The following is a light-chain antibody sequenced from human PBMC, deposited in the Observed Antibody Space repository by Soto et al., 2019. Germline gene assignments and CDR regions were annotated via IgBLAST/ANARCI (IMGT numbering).Light chain of an antibody. J-gene: IGLJ2*01. Sequence: QSVLTQPASVSGSPGQSITISCTGTSSDVGSYDLVSWYQHHPGTAPKLILYEVTKRPSGVSNRFSGSKSGNTASLTISGLQTEDDSHYYCCSYASGNTLLFGGGTKVTVL. CDR2: EVT. CDR3: CSYASGNTLL. CDR1: SSDVGSYDL. V-gene: IGLV2-23*02.